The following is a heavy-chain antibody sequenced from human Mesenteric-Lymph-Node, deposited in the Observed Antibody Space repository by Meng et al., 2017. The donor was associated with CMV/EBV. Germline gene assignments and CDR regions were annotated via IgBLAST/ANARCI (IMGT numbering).Heavy chain of an antibody. D-gene: IGHD3-10*01. Sequence: SGFIFSNYAMNWVRQAPGKGLEWVSAISGSGGSTFYTDSVKGRFTISRDNSKNMLYLQMNSLRGEDTAIYYCAKAQGSGIYYNHYDYWGLGTLVTVSS. CDR2: ISGSGGST. CDR1: GFIFSNYA. CDR3: AKAQGSGIYYNHYDY. V-gene: IGHV3-23*01. J-gene: IGHJ4*02.